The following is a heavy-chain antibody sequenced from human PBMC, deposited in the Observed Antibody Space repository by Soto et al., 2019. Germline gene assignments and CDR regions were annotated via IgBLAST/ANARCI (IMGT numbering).Heavy chain of an antibody. Sequence: GGSLRLSCAASGFTFSDYYMSWIRQAPGKGLEWVSYISSSGSTIYYADSVKGRFTISRDNAKNSLYLQMNSLRAEDTAVYYYARDRGPVLRFFEWLFYFDYWGQGALVTVSS. CDR2: ISSSGSTI. D-gene: IGHD3-3*01. J-gene: IGHJ4*02. CDR1: GFTFSDYY. V-gene: IGHV3-11*01. CDR3: ARDRGPVLRFFEWLFYFDY.